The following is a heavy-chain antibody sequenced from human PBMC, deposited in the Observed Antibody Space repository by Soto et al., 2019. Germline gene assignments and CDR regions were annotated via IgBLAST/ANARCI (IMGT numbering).Heavy chain of an antibody. J-gene: IGHJ6*03. V-gene: IGHV3-73*01. Sequence: GGSLRLSCAASGFTFSGSAMHWVRQASGKGLEWVGRIRSKANSYATAYAASVKGRFTISRDDSKNTAYLQMNSLKTEDTAVYYCTRHLESYYYGSGKVSYMDVWGKGTTVTVSS. CDR1: GFTFSGSA. CDR2: IRSKANSYAT. D-gene: IGHD3-10*01. CDR3: TRHLESYYYGSGKVSYMDV.